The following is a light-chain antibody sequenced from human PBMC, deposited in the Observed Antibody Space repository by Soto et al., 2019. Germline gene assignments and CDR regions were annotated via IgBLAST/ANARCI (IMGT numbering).Light chain of an antibody. CDR2: AVS. CDR1: RSDVGTYNY. J-gene: IGLJ3*02. Sequence: SALTQPASVSGSPGQSITISFTGTRSDVGTYNYVSWYQQHPGKAPKFMIYAVSNRPSGVSHRFSGSKSGNTASLTVSGLQAEVEADYYCSSYTGGSTLVFCGGAKLTVL. V-gene: IGLV2-14*01. CDR3: SSYTGGSTLV.